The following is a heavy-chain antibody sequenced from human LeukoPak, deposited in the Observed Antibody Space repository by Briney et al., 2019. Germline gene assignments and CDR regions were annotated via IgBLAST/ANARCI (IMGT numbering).Heavy chain of an antibody. CDR1: GYTFTSCD. D-gene: IGHD3-3*01. J-gene: IGHJ3*02. CDR3: ARGQFVYPLVFQYYVFWSGYPDAFDI. CDR2: MNPNSGNT. V-gene: IGHV1-8*01. Sequence: ASVKVSCKASGYTFTSCDINWVRQATGQGLEWMGWMNPNSGNTGYAQKFQGRVTMTRNTSISTAYMELSSLRSEDTAVYYCARGQFVYPLVFQYYVFWSGYPDAFDIWAQGPMVPFSS.